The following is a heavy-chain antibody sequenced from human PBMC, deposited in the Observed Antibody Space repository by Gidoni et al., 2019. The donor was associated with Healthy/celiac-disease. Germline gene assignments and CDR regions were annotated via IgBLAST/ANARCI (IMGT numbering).Heavy chain of an antibody. J-gene: IGHJ4*02. Sequence: EVQLVQSGAEAKQPGESLRISCTGSGHSFTSYWISWVRRMPGKGLEWMGRIDPSDSYTNYSPSFQGHVTISADKSISTAYLQWSSLKASDTAMYYCARQPYGDPFDYWGQGTLVTVSS. CDR2: IDPSDSYT. D-gene: IGHD4-17*01. CDR3: ARQPYGDPFDY. V-gene: IGHV5-10-1*03. CDR1: GHSFTSYW.